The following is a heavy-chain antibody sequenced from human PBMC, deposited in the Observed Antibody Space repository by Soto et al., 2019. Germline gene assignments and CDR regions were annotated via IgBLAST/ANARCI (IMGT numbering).Heavy chain of an antibody. CDR2: INHSGST. V-gene: IGHV4-34*01. D-gene: IGHD5-12*01. Sequence: SETLSLTCAVYGGSFSGYYWSWIRQPPGKGLEWIGEINHSGSTNYNPSLKSRVTISVDTSKNQFSLKLSSVTAADTAVYYCARGGNYSGYVYWGQGTLVTVSS. CDR3: ARGGNYSGYVY. CDR1: GGSFSGYY. J-gene: IGHJ4*02.